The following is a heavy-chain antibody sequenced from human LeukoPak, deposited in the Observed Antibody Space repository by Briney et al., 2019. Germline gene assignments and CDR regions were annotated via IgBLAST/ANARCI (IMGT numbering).Heavy chain of an antibody. CDR2: ISSSSSYI. V-gene: IGHV3-21*01. CDR1: GFTFSSYS. Sequence: GGSLRLSCAASGFTFSSYSMNWVRQAPGKGPEWVSSISSSSSYIYYADSVKGRFTISRDNAKNSLYLQMNSLRAEDTAVYYCASSIDPRYYYYYMDVWGKGTTVTVSS. J-gene: IGHJ6*03. CDR3: ASSIDPRYYYYYMDV.